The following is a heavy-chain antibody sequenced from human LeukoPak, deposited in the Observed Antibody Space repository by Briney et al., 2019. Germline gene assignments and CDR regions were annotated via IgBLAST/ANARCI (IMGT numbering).Heavy chain of an antibody. V-gene: IGHV1-2*02. CDR3: ASIPLYYGSGRHYGMDV. Sequence: APVKVSCKASGYTFTGYYMHWVRQAPGQGLEWMGWINPNSGGANYAQKFQGRVTMTRDTAISTAYMELSRLRSDDTAVYYCASIPLYYGSGRHYGMDVWGQGTTVTVSS. CDR1: GYTFTGYY. J-gene: IGHJ6*02. D-gene: IGHD3-10*01. CDR2: INPNSGGA.